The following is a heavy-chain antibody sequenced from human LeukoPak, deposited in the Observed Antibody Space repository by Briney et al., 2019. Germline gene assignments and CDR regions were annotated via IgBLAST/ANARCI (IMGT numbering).Heavy chain of an antibody. CDR2: ISSSSSTI. CDR1: GFTFSSYS. V-gene: IGHV3-48*01. J-gene: IGHJ3*02. D-gene: IGHD3-10*01. Sequence: AGGSLRLSCAASGFTFSSYSMNWVRQAPGKGLEWVSYISSSSSTIYYADSVKGRFTISRDNAKNSLYLQMNSLRAEDTAVCYCARDTRGGAFDIWGQGTMVTVSS. CDR3: ARDTRGGAFDI.